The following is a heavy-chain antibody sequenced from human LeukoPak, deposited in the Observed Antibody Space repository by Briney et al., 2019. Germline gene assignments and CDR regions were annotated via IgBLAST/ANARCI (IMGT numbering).Heavy chain of an antibody. J-gene: IGHJ4*02. D-gene: IGHD3-22*01. CDR2: ISGSGGRT. CDR3: AKRGVVIRVILVGFHKEAYYFDS. CDR1: GITLSNYG. V-gene: IGHV3-23*01. Sequence: GGSLRLSCAVSGITLSNYGMSWVRQAPGKGLEWVAGISGSGGRTNYADAVKGRFTISRDNAKNTLFLQMNSLGVEDTAVYFCAKRGVVIRVILVGFHKEAYYFDSWGQGALVTVSS.